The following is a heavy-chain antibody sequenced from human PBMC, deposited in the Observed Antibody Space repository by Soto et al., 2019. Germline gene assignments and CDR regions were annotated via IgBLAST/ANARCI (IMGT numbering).Heavy chain of an antibody. J-gene: IGHJ6*02. D-gene: IGHD6-19*01. CDR2: INPNSGGT. V-gene: IGHV1-2*02. CDR1: GYTFTGYY. CDR3: AREQWRGEDYYYGMEV. Sequence: ASVKVSCKASGYTFTGYYMHWVRQPPGQGLEWMGWINPNSGGTNYAQKFQGRVTMTRDTSISTAYMELSRLRSDDTAVYYCAREQWRGEDYYYGMEVWGRGTRVTVSS.